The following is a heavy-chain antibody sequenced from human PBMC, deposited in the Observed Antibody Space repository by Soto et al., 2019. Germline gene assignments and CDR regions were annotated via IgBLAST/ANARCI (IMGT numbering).Heavy chain of an antibody. V-gene: IGHV6-1*01. CDR1: GDSVSSNSTA. CDR2: TYYRSKWHN. Sequence: QVQLQQSGPGLVKPSQTLSLTCAISGDSVSSNSTAWNWIRQSPSRGLEWLGRTYYRSKWHNDCAVSVKSRITINPDTSKHQFSLQLNSVTPEDTAVYYCARGWEAYSSSLDYWGQGTLVTVSS. J-gene: IGHJ4*02. D-gene: IGHD6-13*01. CDR3: ARGWEAYSSSLDY.